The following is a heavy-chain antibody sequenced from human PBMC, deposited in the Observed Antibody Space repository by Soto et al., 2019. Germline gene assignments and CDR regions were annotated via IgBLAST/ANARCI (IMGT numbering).Heavy chain of an antibody. V-gene: IGHV3-9*01. CDR1: GFTFDDYA. CDR2: ISWNSGSI. J-gene: IGHJ4*02. CDR3: AKDIRGPRNYDFWSGYPNYFDY. D-gene: IGHD3-3*01. Sequence: GGSLRLSCAASGFTFDDYAMHWVRQAPGKGLEWVSGISWNSGSIGYADSVKGRFTISRDNAKNSLYLQMNSLRAEDTALYYCAKDIRGPRNYDFWSGYPNYFDYWGQGTLVTVSS.